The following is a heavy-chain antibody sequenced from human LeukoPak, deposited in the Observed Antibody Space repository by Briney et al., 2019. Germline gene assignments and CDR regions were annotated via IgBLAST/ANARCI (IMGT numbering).Heavy chain of an antibody. V-gene: IGHV4-61*02. D-gene: IGHD2-2*01. Sequence: PSETLSLTCTVSGGSLSSGTYYWSWIRQPAGEGLEWIGRIYSSGSTNYNPSLKSRVTMSVDTSKNQFSLKLSSVTAADTAVYYCARHGCSSTSCYDYWGQGTLVTVSS. CDR3: ARHGCSSTSCYDY. CDR2: IYSSGST. J-gene: IGHJ4*02. CDR1: GGSLSSGTYY.